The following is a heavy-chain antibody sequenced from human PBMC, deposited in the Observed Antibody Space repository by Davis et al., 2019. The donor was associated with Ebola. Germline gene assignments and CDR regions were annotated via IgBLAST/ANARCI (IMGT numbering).Heavy chain of an antibody. CDR1: GFTFSSYY. D-gene: IGHD2-2*01. V-gene: IGHV3-74*01. J-gene: IGHJ4*01. Sequence: PGGSLRLSCAASGFTFSSYYMHWVRQAPGMGLVWVSRINSDGSIANYADSVKGRFTISRDNAKNTLYLQMNSLRAEDTAVYYCAVSSTYFDYWGHGTLVTVSS. CDR3: AVSSTYFDY. CDR2: INSDGSIA.